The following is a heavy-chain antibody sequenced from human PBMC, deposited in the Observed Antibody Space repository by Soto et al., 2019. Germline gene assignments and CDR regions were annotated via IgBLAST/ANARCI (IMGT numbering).Heavy chain of an antibody. CDR3: ARSYCSGGSCYHQNNYYFDY. CDR2: IIPILGIA. J-gene: IGHJ4*02. CDR1: GGTFSSYT. D-gene: IGHD2-15*01. Sequence: SVKVSCKASGGTFSSYTISWVRQAPGQGLEWMGRIIPILGIANYAQKFQGRVTITADKSTSTAYMELSSLRSEDTAVYYCARSYCSGGSCYHQNNYYFDYWGQGTLVTVSS. V-gene: IGHV1-69*02.